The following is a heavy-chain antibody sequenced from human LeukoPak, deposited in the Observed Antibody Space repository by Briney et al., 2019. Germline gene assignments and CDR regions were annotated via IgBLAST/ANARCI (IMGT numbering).Heavy chain of an antibody. J-gene: IGHJ6*03. CDR2: INWNGGST. Sequence: GGSLRLSCAASGFTFDDYGMSWVRQAPGKGLEWVSGINWNGGSTGYADSVKGRFTISRDNAKNSLYLQMNSLRAEDTAVHYCARDGSLYYDFWSGSRYYYYMDVWGKGTTVTVSS. V-gene: IGHV3-20*04. D-gene: IGHD3-3*01. CDR3: ARDGSLYYDFWSGSRYYYYMDV. CDR1: GFTFDDYG.